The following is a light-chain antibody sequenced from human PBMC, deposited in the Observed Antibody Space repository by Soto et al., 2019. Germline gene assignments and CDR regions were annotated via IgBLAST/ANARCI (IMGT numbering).Light chain of an antibody. CDR3: CSDAGISTYV. J-gene: IGLJ1*01. CDR1: GSYNF. Sequence: QSVLTQPASVSGSPGQSITISCTVGSYNFVSWYQQHPGKAPKVLIYEVSKRPSGVSDRFSGSKSGNTASLTISGLQAEDEADYYCCSDAGISTYVFGTGTKVTVL. V-gene: IGLV2-23*02. CDR2: EVS.